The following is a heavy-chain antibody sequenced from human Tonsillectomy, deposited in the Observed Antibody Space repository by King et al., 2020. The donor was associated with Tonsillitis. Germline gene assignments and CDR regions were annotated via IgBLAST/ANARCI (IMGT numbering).Heavy chain of an antibody. V-gene: IGHV3-48*01. Sequence: VQLVESGGGLVQPGGSLRLSCAASGFTFSSYSMNWVRQAPGKGLEGVSYISSSSSTIYYADSVKGRFTISRDNAKNSLYLQMNSLRAEDTAVYYCARRYDFWSGYRWFDPWGQGTLVTVSS. CDR3: ARRYDFWSGYRWFDP. CDR1: GFTFSSYS. D-gene: IGHD3-3*01. CDR2: ISSSSSTI. J-gene: IGHJ5*02.